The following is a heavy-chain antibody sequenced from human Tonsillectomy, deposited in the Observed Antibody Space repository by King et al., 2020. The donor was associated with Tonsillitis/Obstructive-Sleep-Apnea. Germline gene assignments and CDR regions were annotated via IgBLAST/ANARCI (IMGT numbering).Heavy chain of an antibody. D-gene: IGHD2-2*01. CDR1: GFTFSSYA. J-gene: IGHJ4*02. Sequence: VQLVESGGGLVQPGGSLRLSCAASGFTFSSYAMSWVRQAPGKGLEWVSAISGSGGSTYYAAPVKGRFTTSRDNSKNSLYLQMNSLRADDTDVYYCAKDVPTIVVVPADLFDYWGQGTLVTVSS. V-gene: IGHV3-23*04. CDR3: AKDVPTIVVVPADLFDY. CDR2: ISGSGGST.